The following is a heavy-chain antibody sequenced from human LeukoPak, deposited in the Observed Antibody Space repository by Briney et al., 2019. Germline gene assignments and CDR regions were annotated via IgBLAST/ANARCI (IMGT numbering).Heavy chain of an antibody. J-gene: IGHJ6*02. D-gene: IGHD2-2*01. CDR2: ISSSGSTI. V-gene: IGHV3-11*01. CDR3: ARDGVGIVVVPAATSYYYGMDV. CDR1: GFTFSDYY. Sequence: GGSLRLSCAASGFTFSDYYMSRIRQAPGKGLEWVSYISSSGSTIYYADSVKGRFTISRDNAKNSLYLQMNSLRAEDTAVYYCARDGVGIVVVPAATSYYYGMDVWGQGTTVTVSS.